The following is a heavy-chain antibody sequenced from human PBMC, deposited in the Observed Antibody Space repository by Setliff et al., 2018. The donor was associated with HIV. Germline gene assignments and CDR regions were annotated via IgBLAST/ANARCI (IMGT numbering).Heavy chain of an antibody. J-gene: IGHJ4*02. Sequence: SETLSLTCTVSRDSIRNGAYYWGWIRQPPGKGLEWIGSIYYSGSAYYNPSFKSRVTISVDTSENQFSLKLSSVTAADTAVYFCARVRRDGNSFDDWGQGTLVTVSS. CDR3: ARVRRDGNSFDD. CDR2: IYYSGSA. V-gene: IGHV4-39*07. CDR1: RDSIRNGAYY. D-gene: IGHD4-4*01.